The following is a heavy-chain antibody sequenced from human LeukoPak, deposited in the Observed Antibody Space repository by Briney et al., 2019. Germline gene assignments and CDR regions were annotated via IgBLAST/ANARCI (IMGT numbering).Heavy chain of an antibody. Sequence: ASVKVSCKASGYTFTGYYMHWVRQAPGQGLEWMGWINPNSGGTNYAQKSQGRVTMTRDTSISTAYMELSRLRSDDTAVYYCARDPDSSGWWDYYYYYMDVWGKGTTVTVSS. CDR3: ARDPDSSGWWDYYYYYMDV. V-gene: IGHV1-2*02. CDR1: GYTFTGYY. D-gene: IGHD6-19*01. J-gene: IGHJ6*03. CDR2: INPNSGGT.